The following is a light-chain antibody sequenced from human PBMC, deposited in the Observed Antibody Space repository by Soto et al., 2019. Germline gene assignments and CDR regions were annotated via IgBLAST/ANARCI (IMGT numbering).Light chain of an antibody. Sequence: PGERATLSCRASQSVGSYYLAWYQQKPGQAPRLLIYGASSRATGIPDRFSDSGSGTDFTLTISRLEPEDFAVYYCQQYGSSPFTFGPGTKVDFK. CDR1: QSVGSYY. V-gene: IGKV3-20*01. CDR3: QQYGSSPFT. CDR2: GAS. J-gene: IGKJ3*01.